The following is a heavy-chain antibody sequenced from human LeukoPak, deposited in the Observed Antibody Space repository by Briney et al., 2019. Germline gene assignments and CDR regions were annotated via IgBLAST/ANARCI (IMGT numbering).Heavy chain of an antibody. CDR1: GFTFDDYA. V-gene: IGHV3-43*02. CDR2: ITGDGSNT. J-gene: IGHJ4*02. Sequence: GGSLRLSCAASGFTFDDYAMHWVRQSPGKGLEWVSLITGDGSNTYYADSVEGRFTISRDNSKNSLYLQMSSLRAEDTAVYYCAKVVGRGSGDPDWGQGTLVTVSS. D-gene: IGHD7-27*01. CDR3: AKVVGRGSGDPD.